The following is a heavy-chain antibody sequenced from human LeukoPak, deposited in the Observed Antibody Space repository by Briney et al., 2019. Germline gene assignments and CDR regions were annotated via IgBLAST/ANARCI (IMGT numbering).Heavy chain of an antibody. CDR1: GGSVSSYY. D-gene: IGHD4-17*01. Sequence: PSETLSLTCSVSGGSVSSYYWSWIRQPPGKGLEWIGYMYNSGSHYYNPSLKSRVTISLDTSKNKFSLKLSSVTAADTAVYYCAGVPISTTARGYFDYWGQGTLVTVSS. J-gene: IGHJ4*02. V-gene: IGHV4-59*02. CDR3: AGVPISTTARGYFDY. CDR2: MYNSGSH.